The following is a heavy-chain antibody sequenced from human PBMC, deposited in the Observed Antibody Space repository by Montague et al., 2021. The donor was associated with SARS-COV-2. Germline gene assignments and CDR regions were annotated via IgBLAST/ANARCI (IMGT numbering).Heavy chain of an antibody. Sequence: SETLSLTCTVSGGSISSSCYYWGWIRQPPGKGLEWIGSIYYSGSTYYNPSLKSRVTISVDTSKNQFSLTLSSVTAADTAVYYCARGYNGYDEPTGFDPWGQGTLVTVSS. CDR2: IYYSGST. J-gene: IGHJ5*02. V-gene: IGHV4-39*01. CDR1: GGSISSSCYY. CDR3: ARGYNGYDEPTGFDP. D-gene: IGHD5-12*01.